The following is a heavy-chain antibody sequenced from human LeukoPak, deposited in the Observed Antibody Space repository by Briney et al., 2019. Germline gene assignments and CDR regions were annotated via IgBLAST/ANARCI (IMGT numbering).Heavy chain of an antibody. CDR1: GYTFTSYA. Sequence: REASVKVSCKAPGYTFTSYAMHWVRQAPGQRLEWMGWINAGNGNTKYSQKFQGRVTITRDTSASTAYMELSSLRSEDTAVYYCARFSQPYSSSWYPSRYYYYGMDVWGQGTTVTVSS. V-gene: IGHV1-3*01. CDR3: ARFSQPYSSSWYPSRYYYYGMDV. CDR2: INAGNGNT. J-gene: IGHJ6*02. D-gene: IGHD6-13*01.